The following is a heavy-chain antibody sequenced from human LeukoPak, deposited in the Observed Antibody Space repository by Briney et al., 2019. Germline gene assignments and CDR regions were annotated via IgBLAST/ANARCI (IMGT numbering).Heavy chain of an antibody. J-gene: IGHJ4*02. Sequence: SETLSLTCAVYGGSFSGYYWSWIRQLPGKGLEWIGEINHSGSTNYNPSLTSRVTISVDTSKNQFSLKLSSVTAADKAVYYCARASVLLWFGVPPQTFDYWGQGTLVTVSS. D-gene: IGHD3-10*01. CDR1: GGSFSGYY. CDR2: INHSGST. CDR3: ARASVLLWFGVPPQTFDY. V-gene: IGHV4-34*01.